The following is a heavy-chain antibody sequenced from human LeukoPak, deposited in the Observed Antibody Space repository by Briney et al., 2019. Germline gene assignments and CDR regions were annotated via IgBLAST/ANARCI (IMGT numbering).Heavy chain of an antibody. CDR3: ARIPPEGPYYYYHGMDV. J-gene: IGHJ6*04. CDR2: IIPIFGTA. D-gene: IGHD1-14*01. CDR1: GGTFSSYA. V-gene: IGHV1-69*13. Sequence: SVRVSCKASGGTFSSYAISWVRQAPGQGLEWMGGIIPIFGTANYAQKFQGRVTITADESTSTAYMELSSLRSEDTAVYYCARIPPEGPYYYYHGMDVWGKGTTVTVSS.